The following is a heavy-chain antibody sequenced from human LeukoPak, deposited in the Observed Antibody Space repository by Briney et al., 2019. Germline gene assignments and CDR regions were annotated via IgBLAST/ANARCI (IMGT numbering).Heavy chain of an antibody. D-gene: IGHD2-21*02. V-gene: IGHV4-59*01. CDR2: VYDRGGT. CDR3: ARASDSGDWHLGY. J-gene: IGHJ4*02. CDR1: GDFISRYY. Sequence: SETLSLICTVSGDFISRYYWSWIRQSPGKGLEWIGYVYDRGGTNYNPSLKSRAIISADTSKNQFSLKVTSVTAADTAVYYCARASDSGDWHLGYWGQGTLVTVSS.